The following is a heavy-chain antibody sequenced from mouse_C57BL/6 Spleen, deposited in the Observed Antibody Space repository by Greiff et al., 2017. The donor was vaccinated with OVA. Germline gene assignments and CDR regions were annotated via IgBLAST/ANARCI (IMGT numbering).Heavy chain of an antibody. CDR3: ARSYYDYEDAMDY. CDR2: IWSGGST. Sequence: VQVVESGPGLVQPSQSLSITCTVSGFSLTSYGVHWVRQSPGKGLEWLGVIWSGGSTDYNAAFISRLSISKDNSKSQVFFKMNSLQADDTAIYYCARSYYDYEDAMDYWGQGTSVTVSS. D-gene: IGHD2-4*01. CDR1: GFSLTSYG. V-gene: IGHV2-2*01. J-gene: IGHJ4*01.